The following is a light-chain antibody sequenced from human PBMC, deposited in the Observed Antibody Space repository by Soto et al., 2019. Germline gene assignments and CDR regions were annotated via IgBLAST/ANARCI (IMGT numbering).Light chain of an antibody. J-gene: IGLJ7*01. Sequence: QSVLTQPPSASGTPGQRVTISCSGSSSNIGSNTVNWYQQLPGTAPKLLIYSNNRRPSGVPDRFSGSKSGTSASLAISGLQYEDEADYYCAAWDDSLNGWVFGGGTQLTVL. CDR3: AAWDDSLNGWV. CDR2: SNN. CDR1: SSNIGSNT. V-gene: IGLV1-44*01.